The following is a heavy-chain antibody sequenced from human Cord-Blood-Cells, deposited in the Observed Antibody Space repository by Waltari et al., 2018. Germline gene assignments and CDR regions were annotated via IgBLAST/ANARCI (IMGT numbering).Heavy chain of an antibody. CDR3: TRRLDSSSSNDYYMDV. CDR1: GFTFSGSA. J-gene: IGHJ6*03. D-gene: IGHD6-6*01. V-gene: IGHV3-73*02. CDR2: IRSKANSYAT. Sequence: EVQLVESGGGLVQPGGSLKLSCAASGFTFSGSAMHWVRQASGKGREWVGRIRSKANSYATAYAASVKGRFTISRDDSKNTAYLQMNSLKTEDTAVYYCTRRLDSSSSNDYYMDVWGKGTTVTVSS.